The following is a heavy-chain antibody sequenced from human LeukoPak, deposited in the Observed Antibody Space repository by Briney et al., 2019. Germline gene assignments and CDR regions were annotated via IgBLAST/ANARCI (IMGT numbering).Heavy chain of an antibody. D-gene: IGHD6-6*01. CDR2: ISYDGSNK. Sequence: HPGRSLRLSCAASGFTFSSYGMHWVRQAPGKWLEWVAVISYDGSNKYYADSVKGRFTISRDNSKNTLYLQMNSLRAADTAVYYCARGKGTSYLSSFDYWGQGTLVTVSS. CDR1: GFTFSSYG. J-gene: IGHJ4*02. CDR3: ARGKGTSYLSSFDY. V-gene: IGHV3-30*03.